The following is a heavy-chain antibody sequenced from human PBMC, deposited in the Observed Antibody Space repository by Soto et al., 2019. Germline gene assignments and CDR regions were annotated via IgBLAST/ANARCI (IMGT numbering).Heavy chain of an antibody. J-gene: IGHJ5*02. CDR3: AKEFPSGSSRYDRFDP. CDR1: GFTFSLYG. Sequence: PGGSLRLSCAASGFTFSLYGIHWVRRAPGKGPEWLAVISHDGTTKYYADSVKGRFTVSRENSENTAFLQMNSLGGEDTAVYYCAKEFPSGSSRYDRFDPWGLATSVTVSS. CDR2: ISHDGTTK. D-gene: IGHD1-26*01. V-gene: IGHV3-30*18.